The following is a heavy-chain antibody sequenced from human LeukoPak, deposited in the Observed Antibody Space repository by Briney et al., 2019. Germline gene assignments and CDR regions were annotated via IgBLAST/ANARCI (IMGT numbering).Heavy chain of an antibody. CDR2: ISPSGDIT. CDR1: GFTFSNHG. Sequence: GGSLRLSCAASGFTFSNHGMNWVRQAPGKGLEWVSGISPSGDITYYADSVKGRFTISRDNSKYTLYLEVISLTAADTAVYYCAREREAFSTVIARRGTYYFDYRGQGTLVTVSS. D-gene: IGHD4-11*01. V-gene: IGHV3-23*01. J-gene: IGHJ4*02. CDR3: AREREAFSTVIARRGTYYFDY.